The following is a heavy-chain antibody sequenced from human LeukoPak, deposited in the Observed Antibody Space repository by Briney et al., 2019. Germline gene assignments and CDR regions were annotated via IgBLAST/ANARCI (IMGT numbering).Heavy chain of an antibody. CDR2: INHSGST. D-gene: IGHD4-11*01. Sequence: SETLSLTCAVYGGSFSGYYWSWIRQPPGKGLEWIGEINHSGSTNYNPSLKSRVTISVDTSKNQFSLKLSSVTAADTAVYYCARGAGPGRLYSNRRQIDYYYYMDVWGKGTTVTVSS. V-gene: IGHV4-34*01. CDR1: GGSFSGYY. J-gene: IGHJ6*03. CDR3: ARGAGPGRLYSNRRQIDYYYYMDV.